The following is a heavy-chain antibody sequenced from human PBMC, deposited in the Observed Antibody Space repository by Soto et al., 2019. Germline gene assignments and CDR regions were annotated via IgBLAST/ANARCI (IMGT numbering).Heavy chain of an antibody. CDR2: INPSAGGT. V-gene: IGHV1-46*01. Sequence: QVQLVQSGAEVKKPGASVKVSCKASGYTFTNYYMHWVRQAPGQGLEWMGIINPSAGGTSYAQKFQGRVTMTRDTSTSTVYMELSSLRSEDTAVYYCARDQNGYYYYGMDVWGQGTTVTVSS. J-gene: IGHJ6*02. CDR1: GYTFTNYY. CDR3: ARDQNGYYYYGMDV.